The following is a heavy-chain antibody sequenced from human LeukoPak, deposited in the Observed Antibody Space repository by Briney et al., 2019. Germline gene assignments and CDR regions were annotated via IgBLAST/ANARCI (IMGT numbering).Heavy chain of an antibody. CDR1: GFTFSSYG. V-gene: IGHV3-33*01. J-gene: IGHJ4*02. CDR2: IQYDGSIE. Sequence: GGSLRLSCTASGFTFSSYGMHWVRQAPGRGLEWVAAIQYDGSIEYYADSVKGRFTISRDQSKNTLFLQVNSLRAEDTAVYYCARDSCSSPSCFDYWGQGTLVTVSS. CDR3: ARDSCSSPSCFDY. D-gene: IGHD2-2*01.